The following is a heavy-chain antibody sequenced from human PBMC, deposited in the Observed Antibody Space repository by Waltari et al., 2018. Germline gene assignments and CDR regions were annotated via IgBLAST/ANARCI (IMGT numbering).Heavy chain of an antibody. CDR3: ARVITMVRGVIITARGDAFDI. V-gene: IGHV4-61*02. CDR1: GGSISSGSYY. Sequence: QVQLQESGPGLVKHSQTLSLTCTVSGGSISSGSYYWSWIRQHAGKGLGWIGRIYTSGCTNYNPSLTSRVTISVDTSKNQVSLKLSSVTAADTAVYYCARVITMVRGVIITARGDAFDIWGQGTMVTVSS. CDR2: IYTSGCT. D-gene: IGHD3-10*01. J-gene: IGHJ3*02.